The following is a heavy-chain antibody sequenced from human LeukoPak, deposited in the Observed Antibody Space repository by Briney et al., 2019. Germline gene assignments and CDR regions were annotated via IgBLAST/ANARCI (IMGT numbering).Heavy chain of an antibody. CDR3: AKDRRTYCSRASSCEFGY. Sequence: GGSLRLSCGASGFGFSSYGMSWVRQAPGKGLEWVSAISDSGGITYYPDSVKGRFTISRDNFRNTVYLQMNSLRAEDTAVYYCAKDRRTYCSRASSCEFGYWGQGTLVTVSS. D-gene: IGHD2-2*01. CDR2: ISDSGGIT. V-gene: IGHV3-23*01. CDR1: GFGFSSYG. J-gene: IGHJ4*02.